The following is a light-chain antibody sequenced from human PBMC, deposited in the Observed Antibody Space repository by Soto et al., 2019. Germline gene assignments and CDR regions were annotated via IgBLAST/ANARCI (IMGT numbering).Light chain of an antibody. Sequence: DIQMTQSPSSLSASVGDRVTITCRANQDISYYLAWYQQKQGKVPKLLIYVASTLQSGVPSRFSGSGSGTDFTLTMSSLQPEDIGTYYCQKYHSAPRTFGQGTKVEIK. CDR1: QDISYY. CDR3: QKYHSAPRT. J-gene: IGKJ1*01. V-gene: IGKV1-27*01. CDR2: VAS.